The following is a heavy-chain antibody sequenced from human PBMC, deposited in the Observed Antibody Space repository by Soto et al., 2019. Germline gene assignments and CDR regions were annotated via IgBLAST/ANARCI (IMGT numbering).Heavy chain of an antibody. CDR3: ARRDYYDSSGYYYEWYFDY. CDR1: GGSISSGGYY. CDR2: IYYSGST. J-gene: IGHJ4*02. V-gene: IGHV4-31*03. D-gene: IGHD3-22*01. Sequence: PSETLSLTCTVSGGSISSGGYYWSWIRQHPGKGLEWIGYIYYSGSTYYNPSLKSRVTISVDTSKNQFSLKLSPVTAADTAVYYCARRDYYDSSGYYYEWYFDYWGQGTLVTVSS.